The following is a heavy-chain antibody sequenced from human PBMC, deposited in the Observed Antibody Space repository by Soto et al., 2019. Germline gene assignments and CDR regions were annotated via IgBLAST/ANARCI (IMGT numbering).Heavy chain of an antibody. CDR1: GFTFDDYA. Sequence: PGGSLRLSCAASGFTFDDYAMHWVRQVPGKGLEWVSGISGSGGSTYSADSVKGRFTISSDNSKNTLYLQMNSLRAEDTAVYYCAKDWSVYFDYWGQGTLVTVSS. D-gene: IGHD2-8*02. CDR3: AKDWSVYFDY. J-gene: IGHJ4*02. CDR2: ISGSGGST. V-gene: IGHV3-23*01.